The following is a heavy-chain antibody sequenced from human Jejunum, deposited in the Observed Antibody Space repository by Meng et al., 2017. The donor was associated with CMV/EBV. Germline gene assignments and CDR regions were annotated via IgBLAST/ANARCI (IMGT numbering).Heavy chain of an antibody. J-gene: IGHJ4*02. CDR3: AREGTGGSGYQLNY. D-gene: IGHD2-2*01. Sequence: GELVESGGGLIQPGGSLRLSCAAFGFKVGYNYMSWVRQAPGKGLEYVAFIHSAGTTYYADFVKGRFTISRDESKNTLYLQLNSLRADDTGVYYCAREGTGGSGYQLNYWGQGTLVTVSS. V-gene: IGHV3-53*01. CDR1: GFKVGYNY. CDR2: IHSAGTT.